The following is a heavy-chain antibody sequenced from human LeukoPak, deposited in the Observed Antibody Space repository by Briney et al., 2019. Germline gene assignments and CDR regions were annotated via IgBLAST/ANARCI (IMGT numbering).Heavy chain of an antibody. CDR1: GGSISSSSYY. CDR2: IYYSGST. J-gene: IGHJ4*02. V-gene: IGHV4-39*07. Sequence: PSETLSLTCTVSGGSISSSSYYWGWIRQPPGKGLEWIGSIYYSGSTYYNPSLKSRVTISVDTSKNQFSLKLSSVTAADTAVYYCARDRTSSGYPFDYWGQGTLVTVSS. D-gene: IGHD3-22*01. CDR3: ARDRTSSGYPFDY.